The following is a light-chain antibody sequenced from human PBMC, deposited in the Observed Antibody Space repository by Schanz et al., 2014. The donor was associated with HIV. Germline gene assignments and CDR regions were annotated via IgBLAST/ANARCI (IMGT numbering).Light chain of an antibody. Sequence: EAVLTQSPATLSVYPGERVTLSCRTTQIISTSLAWYQQRPGQPPRLVIYATSTRAAGISDRFSGTGSGTDFTLTISSLEPEDFAVYYCQYFGNSGGTFGGGTKVEIK. V-gene: IGKV3-20*01. CDR2: ATS. CDR1: QIISTS. CDR3: QYFGNSGGT. J-gene: IGKJ4*01.